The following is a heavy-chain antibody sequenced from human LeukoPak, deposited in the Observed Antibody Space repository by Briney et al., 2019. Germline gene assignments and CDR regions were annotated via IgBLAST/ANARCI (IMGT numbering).Heavy chain of an antibody. D-gene: IGHD5-18*01. V-gene: IGHV1-46*01. CDR2: INPSGGST. Sequence: ASVKVSCKASGYSFTAFYIHWVRQAPGQGLEWMGIINPSGGSTSYAQKFQGRVTMTRDTSTSTVYMELSSLRSEDTAVYYCARDKGYSYGIDYWGQGTLVTVSS. CDR1: GYSFTAFY. J-gene: IGHJ4*02. CDR3: ARDKGYSYGIDY.